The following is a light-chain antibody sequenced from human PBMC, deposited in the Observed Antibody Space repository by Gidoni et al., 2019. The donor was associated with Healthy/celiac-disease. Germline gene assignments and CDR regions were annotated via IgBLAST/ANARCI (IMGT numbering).Light chain of an antibody. CDR3: QAWDSSTANVV. CDR1: KLGDKY. CDR2: QDS. Sequence: SYELTQPPSVSVSPGQTASITCSGDKLGDKYACWYQQKPGQSPVLVIYQDSKRPSGILERFSGSNSGNTATLTISGTQAMDEADYYCQAWDSSTANVVFGGGTKLTVL. V-gene: IGLV3-1*01. J-gene: IGLJ2*01.